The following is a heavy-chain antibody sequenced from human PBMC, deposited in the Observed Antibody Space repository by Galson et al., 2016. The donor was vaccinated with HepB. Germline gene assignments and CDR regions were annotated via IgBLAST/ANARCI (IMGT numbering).Heavy chain of an antibody. D-gene: IGHD6-19*01. Sequence: SLRLSCAGSGFIFSNYEMNWVRQAPGKGLEWLSWISKSGTLVYYADSVKGRFTISRDNAKNVVYLQMDSLRADDTAFYYCVRDYAVAPREATYYFDFWGPGTLVTVSS. J-gene: IGHJ4*02. V-gene: IGHV3-48*03. CDR1: GFIFSNYE. CDR3: VRDYAVAPREATYYFDF. CDR2: ISKSGTLV.